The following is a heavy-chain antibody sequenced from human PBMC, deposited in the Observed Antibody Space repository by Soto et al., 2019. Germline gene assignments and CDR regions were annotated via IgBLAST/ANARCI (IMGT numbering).Heavy chain of an antibody. Sequence: GGSLRLSCAASGFTLNTCGMYWVRQAPGKGLEWVAVSWYDGTNKDYADYVKGRFTISRDNTRNTLYLQMNSLRAEDTAVYYCPRGYPRWSPSFYYYMDVWGQGTTVTVS. J-gene: IGHJ6*03. D-gene: IGHD2-2*02. CDR3: PRGYPRWSPSFYYYMDV. V-gene: IGHV3-33*07. CDR2: SWYDGTNK. CDR1: GFTLNTCG.